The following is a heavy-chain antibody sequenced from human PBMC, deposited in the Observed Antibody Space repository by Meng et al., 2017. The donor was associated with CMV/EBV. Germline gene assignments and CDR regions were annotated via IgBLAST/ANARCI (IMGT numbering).Heavy chain of an antibody. CDR3: ARAPSPLYCSSTSCYTGGMDV. Sequence: ASVNVSCKASGYTFTSYDINWVRQATGQGLEWMGWMNPNSGNTGYAQKFQGRVTMTRNTSISTAYMELSSLRSEDTAVYYCARAPSPLYCSSTSCYTGGMDVWGQGTTVTVSS. V-gene: IGHV1-8*01. CDR1: GYTFTSYD. J-gene: IGHJ6*02. CDR2: MNPNSGNT. D-gene: IGHD2-2*02.